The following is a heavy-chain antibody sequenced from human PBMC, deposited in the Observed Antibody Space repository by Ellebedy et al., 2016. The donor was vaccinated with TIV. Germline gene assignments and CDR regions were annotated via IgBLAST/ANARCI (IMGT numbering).Heavy chain of an antibody. D-gene: IGHD3-16*01. CDR1: GGSISNTLHY. Sequence: MPSETLSLTCTVPGGSISNTLHYWGWIRQPPGKGLEWIGSIYYSGTTYYNPSLKTRVTISVDTSKNQFSLNLDSVTAADTAVYYCARRKSGGSWFDPWGQGTLVPVSS. CDR3: ARRKSGGSWFDP. J-gene: IGHJ5*02. V-gene: IGHV4-39*01. CDR2: IYYSGTT.